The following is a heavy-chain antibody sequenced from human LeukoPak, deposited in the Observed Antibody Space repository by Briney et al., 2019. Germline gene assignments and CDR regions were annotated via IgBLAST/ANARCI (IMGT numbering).Heavy chain of an antibody. Sequence: SEALSLTCTASGFTISNYYRSWIRQAPGKGLEWIGYIYYSGSTNYNPSPKSRLTISANTSKNQLPLQQSSMTTADTAVYYWSRDRLGYCTNGVCYPYYFDYWGQGTLVTVSS. CDR2: IYYSGST. V-gene: IGHV4-59*01. J-gene: IGHJ4*02. CDR3: SRDRLGYCTNGVCYPYYFDY. D-gene: IGHD2-8*01. CDR1: GFTISNYY.